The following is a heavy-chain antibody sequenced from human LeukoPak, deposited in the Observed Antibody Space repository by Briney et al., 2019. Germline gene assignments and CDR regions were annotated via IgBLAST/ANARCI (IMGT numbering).Heavy chain of an antibody. V-gene: IGHV4-38-2*01. J-gene: IGHJ5*02. CDR2: IYHSGST. CDR3: ARAVPFDP. CDR1: GYSISSGYY. Sequence: SETLSLTCAVSGYSISSGYYWGWIRQPPGKGLEWIGSIYHSGSTYYNPSPKSRVTISVDTSKNQFSLKLSSVTAADTAVYYCARAVPFDPWGQGTLVTVSS.